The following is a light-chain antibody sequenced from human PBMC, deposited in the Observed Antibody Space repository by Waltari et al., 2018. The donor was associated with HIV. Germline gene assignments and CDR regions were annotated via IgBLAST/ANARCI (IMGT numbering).Light chain of an antibody. CDR3: GSYAGNSNV. Sequence: QSPLTQPPSASGSPGQSVTISCTGTSSDVGGSDYVSWYQQHPGKAPKPMIEEVNNVPSGVPVRFSGAKSGNPASLTVAGLQAYDEADYYCGSYAGNSNVFGTGTKVTVL. V-gene: IGLV2-8*01. CDR1: SSDVGGSDY. J-gene: IGLJ1*01. CDR2: EVN.